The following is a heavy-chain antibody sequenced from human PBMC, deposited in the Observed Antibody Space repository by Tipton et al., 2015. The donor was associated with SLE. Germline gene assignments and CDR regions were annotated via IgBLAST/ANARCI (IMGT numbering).Heavy chain of an antibody. J-gene: IGHJ3*02. V-gene: IGHV4-59*01. D-gene: IGHD3-10*01. Sequence: TLSLTCNVSGDSITSYYWSWLRQPPGKGLEWIGFIYHRGSTHYNPSLKSRVTLSLDTSKSQFSLRLSSVTAADTAVYYCARATLLTQRITMADAFDIWGQGTMVTVSS. CDR1: GDSITSYY. CDR2: IYHRGST. CDR3: ARATLLTQRITMADAFDI.